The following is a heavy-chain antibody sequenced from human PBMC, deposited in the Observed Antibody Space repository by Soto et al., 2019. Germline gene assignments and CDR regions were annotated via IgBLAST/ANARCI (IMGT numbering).Heavy chain of an antibody. V-gene: IGHV3-7*01. CDR2: IKQDGSEK. Sequence: EVQLVESGGGLVQPGGSLRLSCAASGFTFSSYWMSWVRQAPGKGLEWVANIKQDGSEKYYVDSVKGRFTISRDNAKNSLYLQMNSLRAEDTAVYYCARDHGSNPDNWFDPWGHGTLVTVSS. CDR1: GFTFSSYW. D-gene: IGHD6-25*01. CDR3: ARDHGSNPDNWFDP. J-gene: IGHJ5*02.